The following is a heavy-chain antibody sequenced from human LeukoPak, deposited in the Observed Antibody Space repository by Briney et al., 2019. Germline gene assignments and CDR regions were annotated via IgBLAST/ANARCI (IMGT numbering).Heavy chain of an antibody. J-gene: IGHJ4*02. CDR3: ARSSPDYYDSSGNYPLDY. Sequence: ASVKVSCKASGYTFTTYGISWVRQAPGQGLEWMGWISAYNGNTNYAQKLQGRVTMTTDTSTSTAYMELRSLRSDDTAVYYCARSSPDYYDSSGNYPLDYWGQGTLVTVSS. V-gene: IGHV1-18*01. CDR2: ISAYNGNT. D-gene: IGHD3-22*01. CDR1: GYTFTTYG.